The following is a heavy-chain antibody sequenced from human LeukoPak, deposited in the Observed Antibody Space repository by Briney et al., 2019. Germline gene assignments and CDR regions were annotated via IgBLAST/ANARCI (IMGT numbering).Heavy chain of an antibody. CDR3: ARIGSTFAFDI. CDR1: GGSFSGYY. J-gene: IGHJ3*02. V-gene: IGHV4-34*01. CDR2: INHSGST. Sequence: WETLSLTCAVYGGSFSGYYWSWIRQPPGKGLEWIGEINHSGSTNYNPSLKSRVTISVDTSKNQFSLKLSSVTAADTAVYYCARIGSTFAFDIWGQGTMVTVSS.